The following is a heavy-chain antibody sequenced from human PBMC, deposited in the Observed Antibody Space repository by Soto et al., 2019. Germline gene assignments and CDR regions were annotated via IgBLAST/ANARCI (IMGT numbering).Heavy chain of an antibody. D-gene: IGHD6-13*01. CDR2: ITHNGGT. CDR1: GDSISSNNW. Sequence: QVQLQESGPGLVRPSGTLSLTCAVSGDSISSNNWWNWVRQPPGKGLDWIGEITHNGGTNYNPSLXSXVXXSLDRSRNQFSLKLSSVTAADTAVYYCARAYSNAVWGQGTLVTVSS. V-gene: IGHV4-4*02. J-gene: IGHJ4*02. CDR3: ARAYSNAV.